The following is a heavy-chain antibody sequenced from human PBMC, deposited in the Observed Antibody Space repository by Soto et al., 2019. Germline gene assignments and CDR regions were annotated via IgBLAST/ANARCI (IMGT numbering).Heavy chain of an antibody. V-gene: IGHV3-43*01. Sequence: GVALRLSCTASGFTFDDYTMHWVRQAPGKGLEWVSLISWDGGSTYYADSVKGRFTISRDNSKNSLYLQMNSLRTEDTALYYCAKDSNYYGSGSGYYYGMDVWGQGTTVTVSS. CDR2: ISWDGGST. CDR3: AKDSNYYGSGSGYYYGMDV. CDR1: GFTFDDYT. J-gene: IGHJ6*02. D-gene: IGHD3-10*01.